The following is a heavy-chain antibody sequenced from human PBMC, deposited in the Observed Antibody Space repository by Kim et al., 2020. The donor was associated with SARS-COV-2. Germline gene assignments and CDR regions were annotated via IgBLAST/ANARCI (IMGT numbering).Heavy chain of an antibody. CDR1: GESLSGYY. CDR3: AREYNNPEDWFDP. D-gene: IGHD1-20*01. CDR2: INHSGRT. V-gene: IGHV4-34*01. Sequence: SETLSLTCAVYGESLSGYYWGWIRQPPGKGLEWIGEINHSGRTTCNPSLKSRVAISVDTSKNHFSLKLSSVTAADTAVYYCAREYNNPEDWFDPWGQGSLVTVSS. J-gene: IGHJ5*02.